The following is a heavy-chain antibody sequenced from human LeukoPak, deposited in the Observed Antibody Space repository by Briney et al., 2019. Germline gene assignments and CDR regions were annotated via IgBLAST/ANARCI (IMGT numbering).Heavy chain of an antibody. CDR2: ISGSGVST. D-gene: IGHD3-22*01. CDR3: AKRMSSGYYNY. Sequence: GGSLRLSCAASAFNFDDYGMSWVRQAPGKGLEWVSSISGSGVSTHYADAVKGRFTISRDNSKNTLYLQMNSLRAEDTAVYYCAKRMSSGYYNYWGQGTLVTVSS. CDR1: AFNFDDYG. V-gene: IGHV3-23*01. J-gene: IGHJ4*02.